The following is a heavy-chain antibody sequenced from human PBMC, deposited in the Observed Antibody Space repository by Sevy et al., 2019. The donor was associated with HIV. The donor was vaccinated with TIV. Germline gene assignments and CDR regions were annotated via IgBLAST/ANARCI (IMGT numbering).Heavy chain of an antibody. CDR1: GFTFSSYW. Sequence: GGSLRLSCAASGFTFSSYWMSWVRQAPGKGLEWVANIKQDGSEKYYVDSVKGRFTISRDNAKNSLYLQMNSLRAEDTAVYYCARDIYYDSSDYYVYWGQGTLVTVSS. CDR3: ARDIYYDSSDYYVY. J-gene: IGHJ4*02. D-gene: IGHD3-22*01. CDR2: IKQDGSEK. V-gene: IGHV3-7*03.